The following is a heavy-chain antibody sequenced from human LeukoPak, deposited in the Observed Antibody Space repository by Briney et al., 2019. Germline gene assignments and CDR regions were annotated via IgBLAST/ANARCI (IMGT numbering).Heavy chain of an antibody. CDR1: GYTLTELS. Sequence: ASVKVSCKVSGYTLTELSMHWVRQAPGKGLEWMGGFDPEDGETIYAQKFQGRVAMTEDTSTDTAYMELSSLRSEDTAVYYCATATGYSYGLVWSQGTLVTVSS. CDR3: ATATGYSYGLV. V-gene: IGHV1-24*01. J-gene: IGHJ4*02. D-gene: IGHD5-18*01. CDR2: FDPEDGET.